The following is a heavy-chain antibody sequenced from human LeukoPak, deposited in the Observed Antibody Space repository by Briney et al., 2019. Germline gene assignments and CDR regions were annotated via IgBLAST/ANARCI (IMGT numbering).Heavy chain of an antibody. CDR3: ARSGRADYGMDV. Sequence: GGSLRLSCAASGFTVSSNYMNWVRQAPGKGLEWVSVLYSGGTTFYADSVKGRFTMSRDNSKSTLYLQMNSLRADDTAVYYCARSGRADYGMDVWGQGTTVTVSS. D-gene: IGHD1-26*01. J-gene: IGHJ6*02. CDR1: GFTVSSNY. CDR2: LYSGGTT. V-gene: IGHV3-66*01.